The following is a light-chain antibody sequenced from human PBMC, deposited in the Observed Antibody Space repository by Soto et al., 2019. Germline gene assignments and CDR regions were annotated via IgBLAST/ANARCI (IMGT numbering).Light chain of an antibody. CDR1: QSVSSN. V-gene: IGKV3-15*01. J-gene: IGKJ4*01. CDR3: QQYNNWPRAT. Sequence: EIVMTQSPATLSVSPGERATLSCRASQSVSSNLAWYQQKPGQAPRLLIYGASTRATGIPARFSGSGSGTEFTLTISSLQSEDFAVYYCQQYNNWPRATFGRGTKVEIK. CDR2: GAS.